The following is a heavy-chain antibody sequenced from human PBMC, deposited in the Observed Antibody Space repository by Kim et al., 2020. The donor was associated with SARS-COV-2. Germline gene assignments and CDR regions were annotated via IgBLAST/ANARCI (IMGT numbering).Heavy chain of an antibody. J-gene: IGHJ4*02. Sequence: LSLTCAASGFPFTTYYMTWVRQAPGKGLEWVANIKPDGSDKNYVESVKGRFTISRDNTERSLSLQMNSLRVEDTAVYYCARGGGSYYSVWGRGTLVTVSS. CDR3: ARGGGSYYSV. CDR1: GFPFTTYY. V-gene: IGHV3-7*01. D-gene: IGHD1-26*01. CDR2: IKPDGSDK.